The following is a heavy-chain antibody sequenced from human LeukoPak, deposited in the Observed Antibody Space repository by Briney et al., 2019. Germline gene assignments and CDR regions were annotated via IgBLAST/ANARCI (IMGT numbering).Heavy chain of an antibody. V-gene: IGHV1-18*01. CDR1: GYTFTSYG. J-gene: IGHJ4*02. D-gene: IGHD6-13*01. CDR2: ISAYNGNT. Sequence: ASVKVSCKASGYTFTSYGISWVRQAPGQGLEWMGWISAYNGNTNYAQKLQGRVTMTTDTSTSTAYVELRSLRSDDTAVYYCASAPIAAAGIPDYWGQGTLVTVSS. CDR3: ASAPIAAAGIPDY.